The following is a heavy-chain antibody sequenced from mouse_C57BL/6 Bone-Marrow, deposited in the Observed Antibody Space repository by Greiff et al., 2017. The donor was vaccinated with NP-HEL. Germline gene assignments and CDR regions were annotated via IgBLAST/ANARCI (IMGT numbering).Heavy chain of an antibody. V-gene: IGHV1-72*01. D-gene: IGHD1-1*01. J-gene: IGHJ1*03. Sequence: VQLQQSGAELVKPGASVKLSCKASGYTFTSYWMHWVKQRPGRGLEWIGRIDPNSGGTKYNEKFKSKATLTVDKPSRTAYMQLSSLTSEDSAVYYCARDTTVVALRWYFDVWGTGTTVTVSS. CDR1: GYTFTSYW. CDR2: IDPNSGGT. CDR3: ARDTTVVALRWYFDV.